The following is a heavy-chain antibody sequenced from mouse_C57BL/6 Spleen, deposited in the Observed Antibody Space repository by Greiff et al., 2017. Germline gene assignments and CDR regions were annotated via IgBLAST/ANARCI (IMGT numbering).Heavy chain of an antibody. V-gene: IGHV1-26*01. CDR2: INPNNGGT. CDR3: AREKGVLRYYAMDY. CDR1: GYTFTDYY. Sequence: VQLQQSGPELVKPGASVKISCKASGYTFTDYYMNWVKQSHGKSLEWIGDINPNNGGTSYNQKFKGKATLTVDKSSSTAYMELRSLTSEDSAVYYCAREKGVLRYYAMDYWGQGTSVTVSS. J-gene: IGHJ4*01. D-gene: IGHD1-1*01.